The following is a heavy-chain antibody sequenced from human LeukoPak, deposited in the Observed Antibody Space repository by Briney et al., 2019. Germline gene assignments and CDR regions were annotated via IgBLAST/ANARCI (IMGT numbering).Heavy chain of an antibody. CDR3: ARGVAGYGPYDY. CDR2: MYYSGST. CDR1: GDSISTYY. Sequence: SETLSLTCTVSGDSISTYYWSWIRQPPGKGLEWIGYMYYSGSTNYNPPLKSRVTISLDTPKNQFSLRLNSVTAADTAVYYCARGVAGYGPYDYWGQGTLVTVSS. J-gene: IGHJ4*02. D-gene: IGHD5-12*01. V-gene: IGHV4-59*01.